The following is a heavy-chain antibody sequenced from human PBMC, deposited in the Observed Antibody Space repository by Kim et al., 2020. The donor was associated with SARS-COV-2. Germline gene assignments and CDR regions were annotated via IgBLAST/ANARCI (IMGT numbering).Heavy chain of an antibody. Sequence: GGSLRLSCAASGFTFSSYDMHWVRQATGKGLEWVSAIGTAGDTYYPGSVKGRFTISRENAKNSLYLQMNSLRAGDTAVYYCARGPSGYRYYYYMDVWGKGTTVTVSS. D-gene: IGHD5-18*01. V-gene: IGHV3-13*01. CDR3: ARGPSGYRYYYYMDV. CDR2: IGTAGDT. J-gene: IGHJ6*03. CDR1: GFTFSSYD.